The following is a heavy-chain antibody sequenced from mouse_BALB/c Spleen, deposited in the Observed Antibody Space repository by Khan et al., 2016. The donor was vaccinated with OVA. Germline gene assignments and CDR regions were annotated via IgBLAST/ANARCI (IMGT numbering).Heavy chain of an antibody. CDR2: IYPGNDNA. V-gene: IGHV1S56*01. CDR3: ARRGLYYYGGGFDYYAMDH. Sequence: QIQLVQSRPELVKPGASVRISCKASGFTFTSYYIHWVKQRPGQGLEWIGWIYPGNDNAKYNENFKGKATLTADTSSSTAYMQLSSLTSEDSAVYFCARRGLYYYGGGFDYYAMDHWGQGTSVTVSS. J-gene: IGHJ4*01. D-gene: IGHD1-1*01. CDR1: GFTFTSYY.